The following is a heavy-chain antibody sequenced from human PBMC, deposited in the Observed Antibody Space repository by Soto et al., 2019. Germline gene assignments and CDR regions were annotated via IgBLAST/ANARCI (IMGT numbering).Heavy chain of an antibody. J-gene: IGHJ4*02. CDR3: ARDYESGTPDY. Sequence: PGGSLRLSCETSGFTFTIFGMHWVRQAPGKGLEWVSLIWYDGSNKYYADSVKGRFTISRDNAKDTLYLQMNNLRAEDTALYYCARDYESGTPDYWGQGT. CDR2: IWYDGSNK. D-gene: IGHD6-13*01. CDR1: GFTFTIFG. V-gene: IGHV3-33*01.